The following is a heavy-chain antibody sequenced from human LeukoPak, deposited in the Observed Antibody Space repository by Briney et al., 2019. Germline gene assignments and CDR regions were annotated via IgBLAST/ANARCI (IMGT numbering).Heavy chain of an antibody. CDR3: ARRAGAYSHPYDY. V-gene: IGHV3-66*04. J-gene: IGHJ4*02. CDR2: VYSGGST. CDR1: GFTVSNYY. Sequence: GGSLRLSCAASGFTVSNYYMNWVRQAPGKGLEWVSVVYSGGSTNYADSVRGRFTISRDNSKNTLYLQMNSLRAEDTAVYYCARRAGAYSHPYDYWGQGTLVTVSS. D-gene: IGHD4/OR15-4a*01.